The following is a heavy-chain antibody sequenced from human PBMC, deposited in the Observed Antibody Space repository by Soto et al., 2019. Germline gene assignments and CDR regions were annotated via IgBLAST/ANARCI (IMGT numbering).Heavy chain of an antibody. V-gene: IGHV1-46*01. CDR2: ISPDGGRT. CDR1: GYTFTTYY. J-gene: IGHJ4*02. CDR3: APRDPAHY. Sequence: QVQLVQSGAEVKKPGASVKVSCKASGYTFTTYYMHWVRQAPGQGLEWMGIISPDGGRTSYAQKFRGRATMTGDTPASTVNRELSGLSWEDAAVYYCAPRDPAHYWGQGPLVTVPS.